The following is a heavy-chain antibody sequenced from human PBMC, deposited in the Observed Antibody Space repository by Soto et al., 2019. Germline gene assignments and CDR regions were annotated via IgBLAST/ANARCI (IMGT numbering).Heavy chain of an antibody. CDR3: AKDTYYHDSSGFYVFDY. J-gene: IGHJ4*02. V-gene: IGHV3-30*18. CDR2: TSYDGRNN. CDR1: GSIFSSYG. D-gene: IGHD3-22*01. Sequence: QVQLVESGGGVVQPGRSLRLSCAASGSIFSSYGMHWVRQAPGKGLEWVAVTSYDGRNNNYADSVRGRFTISRDNSKNXXYLQMNSLRAEDTAVYYCAKDTYYHDSSGFYVFDYWGQGTPVTVSS.